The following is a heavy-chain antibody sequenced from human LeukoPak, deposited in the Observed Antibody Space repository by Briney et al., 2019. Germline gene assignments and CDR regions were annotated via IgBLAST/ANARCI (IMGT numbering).Heavy chain of an antibody. CDR1: GYSISSGYY. CDR3: ARQGGSYQYYFDY. V-gene: IGHV4-38-2*01. D-gene: IGHD1-26*01. J-gene: IGHJ4*02. Sequence: SETLSLTCAVSGYSISSGYYWGWIRQPPGKGLEWIGSIYYSGSTYYNPSLKSRVTISVDTSKNQFSLKLSSVTAADTAVYYCARQGGSYQYYFDYWGQGTLVTVSS. CDR2: IYYSGST.